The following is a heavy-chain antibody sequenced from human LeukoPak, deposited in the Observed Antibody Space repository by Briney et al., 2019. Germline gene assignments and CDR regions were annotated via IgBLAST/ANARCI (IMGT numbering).Heavy chain of an antibody. CDR2: INHSGST. D-gene: IGHD3-10*01. V-gene: IGHV4-34*01. CDR3: ARGPDYYDAFDI. Sequence: PSETLSLTCAVYGGSFSGYYWSWIRQPPGKGLEWIGEINHSGSTNYNPSLKSRVTISVDTSKNQFSLKLSSVTAADTAVYYCARGPDYYDAFDIWGQGTMVTVSS. J-gene: IGHJ3*02. CDR1: GGSFSGYY.